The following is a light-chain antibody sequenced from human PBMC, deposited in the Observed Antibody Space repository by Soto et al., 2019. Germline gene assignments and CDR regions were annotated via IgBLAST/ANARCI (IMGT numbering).Light chain of an antibody. CDR2: EVS. CDR1: SSDIGAYKY. J-gene: IGLJ3*02. Sequence: QSALTQPASVSGSPGQSITISCTGTSSDIGAYKYVSWYQQHPGKAPKLMIYEVSHRPSGVSNRFSASKSGNTASLTISGLQAEDEADYYCSSYTSSSTGDWVFGGGTKLTVL. V-gene: IGLV2-14*01. CDR3: SSYTSSSTGDWV.